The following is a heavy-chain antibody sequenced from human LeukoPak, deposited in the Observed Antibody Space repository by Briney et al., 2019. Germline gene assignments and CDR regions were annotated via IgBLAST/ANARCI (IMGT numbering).Heavy chain of an antibody. Sequence: GRSLRLSCAASGFTFSDYYMSWIRQAPGKGLEWVSYISSSGSTIYYADSVKGRFTISRDNAKNSLYLQLNSLRAEDTAVYYCARDFYDSSGYYNWGQGTLVTVSS. CDR2: ISSSGSTI. V-gene: IGHV3-11*01. J-gene: IGHJ4*02. D-gene: IGHD3-22*01. CDR1: GFTFSDYY. CDR3: ARDFYDSSGYYN.